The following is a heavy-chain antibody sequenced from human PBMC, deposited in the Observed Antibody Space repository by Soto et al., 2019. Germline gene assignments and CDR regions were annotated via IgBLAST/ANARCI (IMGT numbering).Heavy chain of an antibody. J-gene: IGHJ4*02. D-gene: IGHD3-10*01. CDR2: IYPGDSDT. CDR1: GHSFTTYW. Sequence: RGESLKISCKGSGHSFTTYWIAWVRQMPGKGLEWVGIIYPGDSDTRYSPSFEGHVTISVDKSISTAFLQWNSLKASDNAIYYCARHSTSAPKDYWGQGTLVTVSS. CDR3: ARHSTSAPKDY. V-gene: IGHV5-51*01.